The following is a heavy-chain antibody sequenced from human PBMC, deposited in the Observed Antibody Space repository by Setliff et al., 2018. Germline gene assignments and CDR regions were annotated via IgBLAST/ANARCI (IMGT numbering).Heavy chain of an antibody. CDR2: IKADGSTT. Sequence: PGGSLRLSCSTSGFTFSSYWMHWVRQAPGKGLVWVSRIKADGSTTYYADSVKGRFTVSRDNAKNTLYLQMNSLRAEDTALYYCARASMGGGSYWWDYWGQGTLVTVSS. CDR1: GFTFSSYW. V-gene: IGHV3-74*01. CDR3: ARASMGGGSYWWDY. D-gene: IGHD2-8*02. J-gene: IGHJ4*02.